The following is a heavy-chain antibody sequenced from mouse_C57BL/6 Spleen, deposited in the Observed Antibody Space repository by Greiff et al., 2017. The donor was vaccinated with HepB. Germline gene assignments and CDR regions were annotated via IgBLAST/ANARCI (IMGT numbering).Heavy chain of an antibody. D-gene: IGHD1-1*01. J-gene: IGHJ2*01. CDR3: ARQDTTVYMDY. Sequence: DVQLVESGGDLVKPGGSLKLSCAASGFTFSSYGMSWVRQTPDKGLEWVATISSGGSYTYYPDRVKGRVTITRDTANNTRYLHMSSLKSEDTAMYDGARQDTTVYMDYGGQGTPLTVSS. CDR1: GFTFSSYG. V-gene: IGHV5-6*01. CDR2: ISSGGSYT.